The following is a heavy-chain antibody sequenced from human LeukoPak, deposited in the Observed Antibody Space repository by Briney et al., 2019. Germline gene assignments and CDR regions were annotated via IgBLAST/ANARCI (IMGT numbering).Heavy chain of an antibody. CDR1: GFIFDDYA. CDR3: ARERSYDGFDP. CDR2: ISWNSGSI. J-gene: IGHJ5*02. V-gene: IGHV3-9*01. Sequence: GGSLRLSCAASGFIFDDYAMHWVRQAPGKGLEWVSGISWNSGSIGYADSVKGRFTISRDNTKNSLHLQMNSLRAEDTAMYYCARERSYDGFDPWGQGTLVTVSS. D-gene: IGHD3-10*01.